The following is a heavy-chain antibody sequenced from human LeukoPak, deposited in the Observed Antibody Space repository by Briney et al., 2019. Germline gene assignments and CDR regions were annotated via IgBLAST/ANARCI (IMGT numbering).Heavy chain of an antibody. Sequence: GASVKVSCKASGGTFSSYAISWVRQAPGQGLAWMGGIIPIFGTANYAQKFQGRVTITADESTSTAYMELSSLRSEDTAVYYCARDVLDYGDYAGYFDYWGQGTLVTVSS. CDR2: IIPIFGTA. CDR3: ARDVLDYGDYAGYFDY. CDR1: GGTFSSYA. J-gene: IGHJ4*02. D-gene: IGHD4-17*01. V-gene: IGHV1-69*13.